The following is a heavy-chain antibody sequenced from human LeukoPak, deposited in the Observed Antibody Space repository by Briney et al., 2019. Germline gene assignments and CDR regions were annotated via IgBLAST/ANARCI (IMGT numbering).Heavy chain of an antibody. Sequence: PSETLSLTCTVSGGSIGSGGYYWSWIRQHPGKGLEWIGYIYYSGSTYYNPSLKSRVTISVDTSKNQFSLKLSSVTAADTAVYYCARVFSPFGELVFAFDIWGQGTMVTVSS. J-gene: IGHJ3*02. V-gene: IGHV4-31*03. CDR2: IYYSGST. CDR3: ARVFSPFGELVFAFDI. CDR1: GGSIGSGGYY. D-gene: IGHD3-10*01.